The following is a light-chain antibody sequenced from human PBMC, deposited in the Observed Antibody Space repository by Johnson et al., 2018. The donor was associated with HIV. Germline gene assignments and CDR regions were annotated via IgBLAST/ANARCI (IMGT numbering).Light chain of an antibody. CDR2: ENN. CDR1: SSNIGNNY. J-gene: IGLJ1*01. Sequence: QPVLTQPPSVSAAPGQKVTISCSGSSSNIGNNYVSWYQQLPGTAPKLLIYENNKRPSGIPDRFSGSKSGTSATLAITGLQTGDEAEYYCGAWDSSLSAYVFGTGTQVTV. CDR3: GAWDSSLSAYV. V-gene: IGLV1-51*02.